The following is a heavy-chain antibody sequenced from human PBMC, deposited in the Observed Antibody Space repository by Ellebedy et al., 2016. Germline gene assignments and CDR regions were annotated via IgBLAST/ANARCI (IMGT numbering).Heavy chain of an antibody. CDR3: AGGVIMITFGGVIAGGMDV. CDR1: GGSISSGGYY. CDR2: IYYSGST. D-gene: IGHD3-16*02. J-gene: IGHJ6*02. V-gene: IGHV4-31*03. Sequence: SETLSLTXTVSGGSISSGGYYWSWIRQHPGKGLEWIGYIYYSGSTYYNPSLKSRVTISVDTSKNQFSLKLSSVTAADTAVYYCAGGVIMITFGGVIAGGMDVWGQGTTVTVSS.